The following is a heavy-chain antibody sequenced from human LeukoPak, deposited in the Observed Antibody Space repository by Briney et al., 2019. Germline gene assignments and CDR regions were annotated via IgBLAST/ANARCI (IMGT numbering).Heavy chain of an antibody. CDR3: ARAPSPYSSSSGGAFDI. CDR2: IYYSGST. D-gene: IGHD6-6*01. Sequence: NPSETLSLTCTVSGGSISSGDYYWSWIRQPPGKGLEWIGYIYYSGSTYYNPSLKSRVTISVDTSKNQFSLKLSSVTAADTAVYYCARAPSPYSSSSGGAFDIWGQGTMVTVSS. CDR1: GGSISSGDYY. V-gene: IGHV4-30-4*08. J-gene: IGHJ3*02.